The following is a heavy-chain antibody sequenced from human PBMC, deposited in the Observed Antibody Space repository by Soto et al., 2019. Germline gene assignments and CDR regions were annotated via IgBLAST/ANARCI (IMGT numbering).Heavy chain of an antibody. CDR3: ASGAWGLRAFDI. D-gene: IGHD3-16*01. J-gene: IGHJ3*02. V-gene: IGHV3-74*01. CDR2: LYSDGTGT. CDR1: GFTFSSYW. Sequence: DVQLVESGGGLVQPGGSLRLSCAASGFTFSSYWMHWVRQVPGKGLVWVSGLYSDGTGTNYADSVNGRFIISRDNAKNTLDLQMNSLRAEDTAVYYCASGAWGLRAFDIWGQGTVVTVSS.